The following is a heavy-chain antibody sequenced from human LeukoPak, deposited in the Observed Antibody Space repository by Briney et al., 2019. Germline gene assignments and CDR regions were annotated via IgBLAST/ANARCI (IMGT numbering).Heavy chain of an antibody. J-gene: IGHJ5*02. CDR2: IIPIFGTA. V-gene: IGHV1-69*06. D-gene: IGHD3-10*01. CDR1: GGTFSSYA. Sequence: ASVKVSCKASGGTFSSYAISWVRQAPGRGLEWMGGIIPIFGTANYAQKFQGRVTITADKSTSTAYMELSSLRSEDTAVYYCARDGYYGSGSPQFDPWGQGTLVTVSS. CDR3: ARDGYYGSGSPQFDP.